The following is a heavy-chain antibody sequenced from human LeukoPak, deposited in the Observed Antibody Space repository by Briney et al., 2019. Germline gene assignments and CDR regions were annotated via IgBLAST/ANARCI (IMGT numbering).Heavy chain of an antibody. CDR3: ARHFLRGGFDS. V-gene: IGHV4-59*08. D-gene: IGHD5-12*01. J-gene: IGHJ4*02. CDR1: GGSINNDY. Sequence: PSETLSLTCTVSGGSINNDYWSWIRQPPGKGLEWIAYIYETGHTGYNPSLKTRVTISLDTSKNQFSLKLNSVTAADTAVYYCARHFLRGGFDSWGQGTLVAVSS. CDR2: IYETGHT.